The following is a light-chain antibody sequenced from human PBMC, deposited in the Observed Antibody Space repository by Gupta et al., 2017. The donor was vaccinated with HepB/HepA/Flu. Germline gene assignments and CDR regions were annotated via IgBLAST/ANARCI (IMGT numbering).Light chain of an antibody. CDR1: QSVDTRF. Sequence: EIVLTQPPGTLSLYPGERATVSCRSSQSVDTRFFLWYQQKPGQGPRLLIYGASNRAIGVPDRISGSGAVTDFSLTISRLEPEDFAVYYCQQYGASPWTFGQGTKVEIK. CDR2: GAS. J-gene: IGKJ1*01. CDR3: QQYGASPWT. V-gene: IGKV3-20*01.